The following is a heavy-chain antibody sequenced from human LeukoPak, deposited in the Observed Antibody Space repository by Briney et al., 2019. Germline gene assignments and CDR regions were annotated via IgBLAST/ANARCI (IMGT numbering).Heavy chain of an antibody. CDR2: INPNSGGT. D-gene: IGHD6-19*01. Sequence: ASVKVSCKASGYTFTGYYMHWVRQAPGQGLEWMGWINPNSGGTNYAQKFQGWVTMTRDTSISTAYMELSRLRSDDTAVYYCARVVYDYGSGWYFDYWGQGTLVTVSS. V-gene: IGHV1-2*04. J-gene: IGHJ4*02. CDR3: ARVVYDYGSGWYFDY. CDR1: GYTFTGYY.